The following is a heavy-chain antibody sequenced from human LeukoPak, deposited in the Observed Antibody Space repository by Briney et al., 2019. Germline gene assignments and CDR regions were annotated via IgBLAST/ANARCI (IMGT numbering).Heavy chain of an antibody. CDR2: ISSSSSYI. CDR1: GFTFSSYS. CDR3: ARVRMVRGADAFDI. D-gene: IGHD3-10*01. J-gene: IGHJ3*02. V-gene: IGHV3-21*01. Sequence: GSLRLSCAASGFTFSSYSMNWVRQAPGEGLGWVSSISSSSSYIYYADSVKGRFTISRDNAKNSLYLQMNSLRAEDTAVHYCARVRMVRGADAFDIWGQGTMVTVSS.